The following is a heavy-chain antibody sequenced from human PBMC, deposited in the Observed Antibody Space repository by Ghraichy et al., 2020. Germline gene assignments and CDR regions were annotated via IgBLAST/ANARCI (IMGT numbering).Heavy chain of an antibody. CDR1: GGSISSGGYY. Sequence: SETLSLTCTVSGGSISSGGYYWSWIRQHPGKGLEWIGYIYYSGSTYYNPSLKSRVTISVDTSKNQFSLKLSSVTAADTAVYYCARSPYSSSSPFVYGMDVWGQGTTVTVSS. J-gene: IGHJ6*02. V-gene: IGHV4-31*03. CDR3: ARSPYSSSSPFVYGMDV. CDR2: IYYSGST. D-gene: IGHD6-6*01.